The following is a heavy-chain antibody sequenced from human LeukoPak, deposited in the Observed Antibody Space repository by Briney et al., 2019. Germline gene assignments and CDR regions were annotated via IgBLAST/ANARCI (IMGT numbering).Heavy chain of an antibody. CDR3: TTLTIFGVVPVDV. V-gene: IGHV3-23*01. D-gene: IGHD3-3*01. Sequence: GGSLRLSCAASGFTFSSYAMSWVRQAPGKGLEWVSAISGSGGSTYYADSVKGRFTISRDDSKNTLYLQMNSLKTEDTAVYYCTTLTIFGVVPVDVWGKGTTVTVSS. J-gene: IGHJ6*04. CDR2: ISGSGGST. CDR1: GFTFSSYA.